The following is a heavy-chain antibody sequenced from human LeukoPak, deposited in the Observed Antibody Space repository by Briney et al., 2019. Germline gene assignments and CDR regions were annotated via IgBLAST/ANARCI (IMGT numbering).Heavy chain of an antibody. CDR1: GGSISSGSHH. Sequence: PSETLSLTCTVSGGSISSGSHHWSWIRQPAGKALEWIGRIYPSGSTNYDPSLKSRVTISLDMSKSQFSLKLTSVTAADTAVYYCAGGSTPGTSDYWGQGTLVTVSS. V-gene: IGHV4-61*02. CDR2: IYPSGST. J-gene: IGHJ4*02. CDR3: AGGSTPGTSDY.